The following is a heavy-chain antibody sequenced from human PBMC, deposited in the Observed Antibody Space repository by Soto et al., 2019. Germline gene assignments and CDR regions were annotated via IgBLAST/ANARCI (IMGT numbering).Heavy chain of an antibody. CDR3: VRGGGGGLFDP. V-gene: IGHV3-11*06. J-gene: IGHJ5*02. D-gene: IGHD2-15*01. CDR1: GFTFGDSY. Sequence: PVGPLRLPCAASGFTFGDSYMTWIRQAPGKGLEWLSYISPGSRYPAYADSAKGRFTISRENAKTSLNLHMMSLTAEDTAIYYCVRGGGGGLFDPWGQGTMVTVSS. CDR2: ISPGSRYP.